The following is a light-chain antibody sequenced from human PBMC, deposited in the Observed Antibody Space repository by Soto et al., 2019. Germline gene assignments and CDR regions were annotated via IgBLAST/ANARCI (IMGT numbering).Light chain of an antibody. CDR1: QSVSSY. CDR3: QQRQYWPPIT. CDR2: DTS. Sequence: VLTQAPATLSCSPGEIATLSCRASQSVSSYLAWYQQKPGQAPRLLIYDTSNRATGVPARFSGSGSGTDFTLTISSLEPEDCAIYYCQQRQYWPPITFGQGTRLEIK. V-gene: IGKV3-11*01. J-gene: IGKJ5*01.